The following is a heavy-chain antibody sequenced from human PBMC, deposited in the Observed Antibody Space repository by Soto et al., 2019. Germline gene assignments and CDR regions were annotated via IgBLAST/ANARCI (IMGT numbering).Heavy chain of an antibody. J-gene: IGHJ6*02. CDR3: ARSRWIQLRSYYYYGMDV. V-gene: IGHV1-69*12. D-gene: IGHD3-16*01. CDR1: GGTFSSYA. Sequence: QVQLVQSGAEVKKPGSSVKVSCKASGGTFSSYAISWVRQAPGQGLEWMGGIIPIFGTANYAQQFQGRVTITADESTSKAYMELRSMRSADTAVYSCARSRWIQLRSYYYYGMDVWGQGTTVTVSS. CDR2: IIPIFGTA.